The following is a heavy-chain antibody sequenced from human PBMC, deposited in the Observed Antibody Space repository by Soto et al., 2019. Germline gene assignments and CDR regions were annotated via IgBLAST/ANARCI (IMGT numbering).Heavy chain of an antibody. V-gene: IGHV3-30-3*01. Sequence: QVQLVESGGGVVQPGRSLRLSCAASGFTFSSYAMHWVRQAPGKGLVWVAVISYDGSNKYYADSVKGRFTISRDNSKNTLYLQMNSLRAEDTAVYYCARDGGSSHYYYYGMDVWGQGTTVTVSS. CDR3: ARDGGSSHYYYYGMDV. CDR1: GFTFSSYA. J-gene: IGHJ6*02. D-gene: IGHD3-16*01. CDR2: ISYDGSNK.